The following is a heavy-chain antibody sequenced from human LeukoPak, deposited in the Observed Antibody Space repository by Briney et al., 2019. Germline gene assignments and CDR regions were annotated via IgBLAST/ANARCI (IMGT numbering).Heavy chain of an antibody. CDR2: IRQDGSEK. D-gene: IGHD3-10*01. J-gene: IGHJ5*02. V-gene: IGHV3-7*01. CDR3: ARGGYYYGSGSKPYNWFDP. CDR1: GFTFSSYW. Sequence: GGSLRLSCAASGFTFSSYWMTWVRQSPGKGLEWVANIRQDGSEKFYVDSVKGRFTVSRDNAKNSLYLHMNNLRAGDTAVYYCARGGYYYGSGSKPYNWFDPWGQGTLVTVSS.